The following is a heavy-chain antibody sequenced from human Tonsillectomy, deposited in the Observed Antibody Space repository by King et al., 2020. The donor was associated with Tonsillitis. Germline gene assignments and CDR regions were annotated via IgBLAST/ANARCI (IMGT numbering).Heavy chain of an antibody. CDR3: AKDKGNYYHFDY. V-gene: IGHV3-23*04. CDR2: ISGSSGST. Sequence: VQLVESGGGLVQPGGSLRLSCAASGFTFSSYAMSWVRQAPGKGLEWVSGISGSSGSTYYGDTVKGRFTISRDNSKNTLYLQMNSLRAEDTAVYYCAKDKGNYYHFDYWGQGTLVTVSS. J-gene: IGHJ4*02. CDR1: GFTFSSYA. D-gene: IGHD3-10*01.